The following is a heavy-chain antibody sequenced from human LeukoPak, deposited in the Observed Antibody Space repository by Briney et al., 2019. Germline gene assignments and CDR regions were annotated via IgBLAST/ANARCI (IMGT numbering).Heavy chain of an antibody. J-gene: IGHJ4*02. V-gene: IGHV4-39*02. CDR2: TSSSGNT. D-gene: IGHD3-3*01. Sequence: SETLPLTCTVSGASISTGGFYWTWIRRPPGKGLEWIGGTSSSGNTYYNPSLKSRITISIDTSKNHFSLKLSSVTAADTAVYYCARLGAGPTYYDFWSGYSSFYFDYWGQGTLVTVSS. CDR3: ARLGAGPTYYDFWSGYSSFYFDY. CDR1: GASISTGGFY.